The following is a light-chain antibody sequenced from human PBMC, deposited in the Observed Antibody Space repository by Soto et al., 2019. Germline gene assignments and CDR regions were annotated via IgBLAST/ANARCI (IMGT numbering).Light chain of an antibody. J-gene: IGKJ3*01. Sequence: PLTQSPSSLSASVGDRVTITCRASQDISRYLAWYQQRAGKAPKLLIYGASTLQSGVPSRFSGSGSGTEFTLTISSLQPEDFATYHCQQLQRTPFTFGPGTKVDIK. V-gene: IGKV1-9*01. CDR1: QDISRY. CDR3: QQLQRTPFT. CDR2: GAS.